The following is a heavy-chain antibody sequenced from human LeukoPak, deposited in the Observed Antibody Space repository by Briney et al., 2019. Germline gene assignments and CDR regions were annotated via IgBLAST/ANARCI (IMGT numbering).Heavy chain of an antibody. CDR2: INPSGDIT. CDR3: ARDNSMRDTAWWFDP. Sequence: ASVKVSCKASGYTFTRHYMHWVRQAPGQGLEWMGLINPSGDITSYAQKFQGRVIMTRDMSTSTDYTELSSLRSEDTAVYYCARDNSMRDTAWWFDPWGQGTLVTVSS. J-gene: IGHJ5*02. V-gene: IGHV1-46*01. CDR1: GYTFTRHY. D-gene: IGHD2-21*02.